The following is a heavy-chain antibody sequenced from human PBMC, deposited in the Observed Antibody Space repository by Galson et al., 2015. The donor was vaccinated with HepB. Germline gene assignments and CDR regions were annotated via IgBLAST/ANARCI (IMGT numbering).Heavy chain of an antibody. D-gene: IGHD5-24*01. CDR1: GYTFISYS. Sequence: SVKVSCKAPGYTFISYSIVWVRQAPGQGLEWMGWISTYNGNTNYAQNLQGRVTMTRDTSTTTAYMELRSLRSDDTAVYYCARDGRDGYNYNFDYWGQGTVVTVSS. V-gene: IGHV1-18*04. J-gene: IGHJ4*02. CDR3: ARDGRDGYNYNFDY. CDR2: ISTYNGNT.